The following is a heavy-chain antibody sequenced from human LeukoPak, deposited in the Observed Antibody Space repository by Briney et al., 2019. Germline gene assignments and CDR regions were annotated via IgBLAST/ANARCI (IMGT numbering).Heavy chain of an antibody. V-gene: IGHV5-51*01. Sequence: GESLKISCRGSGYTFSGYRIAWVRQMPGKGLEWMGIIFPDDSDTTYSPSFQGQVTMSADKSISTAYLQWSSLKASDTAMYYCARQNRYCSSTNCYGDLDYWGQGSLVTVSS. CDR1: GYTFSGYR. D-gene: IGHD2-2*01. J-gene: IGHJ4*02. CDR2: IFPDDSDT. CDR3: ARQNRYCSSTNCYGDLDY.